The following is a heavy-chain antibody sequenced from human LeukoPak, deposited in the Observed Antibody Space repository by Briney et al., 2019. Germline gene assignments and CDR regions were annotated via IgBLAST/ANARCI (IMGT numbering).Heavy chain of an antibody. Sequence: GGSLQISCQSSGSRFTTYWIGWVRQLPGKGLEWMGMIYPGDSDIRYSPSFEGQVTLSADKSISTAYLQWSSLKASDTAVYYCVRPSSGWYFDYWGQGTLVTVSS. D-gene: IGHD6-19*01. CDR2: IYPGDSDI. V-gene: IGHV5-51*01. J-gene: IGHJ4*02. CDR1: GSRFTTYW. CDR3: VRPSSGWYFDY.